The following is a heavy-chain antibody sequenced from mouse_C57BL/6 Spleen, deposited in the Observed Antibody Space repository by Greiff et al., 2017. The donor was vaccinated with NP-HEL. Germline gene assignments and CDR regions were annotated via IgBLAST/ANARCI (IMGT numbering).Heavy chain of an antibody. CDR2: IHPNSGST. D-gene: IGHD4-1*01. CDR3: AGTNWDVGAY. CDR1: GYTFTSYW. Sequence: QVQLQQSGAELVKPGASVKLSCKASGYTFTSYWMHWVKQRPGQGLEWIGMIHPNSGSTNYNEKFKSKATLTVDKSSSTAYMQLSSLTSEDSAVYYCAGTNWDVGAYWGQGTLVTVSA. J-gene: IGHJ3*01. V-gene: IGHV1-64*01.